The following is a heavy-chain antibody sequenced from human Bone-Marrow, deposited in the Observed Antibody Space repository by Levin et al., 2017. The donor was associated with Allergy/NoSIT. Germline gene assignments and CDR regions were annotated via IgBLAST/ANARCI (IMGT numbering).Heavy chain of an antibody. CDR1: GFTFSSYS. J-gene: IGHJ4*02. CDR2: ISSSSSTI. D-gene: IGHD5-12*01. V-gene: IGHV3-48*01. CDR3: AGDSRSVDIVATIGDYFDY. Sequence: ASVKVSCAASGFTFSSYSMNWVRQAPGKGLEWVSYISSSSSTIYYADSVQGRFTISRDNAKNSLYLQMNSLRAEDTAVYYCAGDSRSVDIVATIGDYFDYWGQGTLVTVSS.